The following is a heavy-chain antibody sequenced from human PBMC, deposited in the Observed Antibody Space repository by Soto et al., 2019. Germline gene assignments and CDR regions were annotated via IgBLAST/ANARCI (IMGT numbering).Heavy chain of an antibody. D-gene: IGHD2-2*01. J-gene: IGHJ4*02. Sequence: GESLKISCAASGFTFSSYAMSWVRQAPGKGLEWVSAISGSGGSTYYADSVKGRFTISRDNSKNTLYLQMNSLRAEDTAVYYCRQFIVVVPAATGYWGQGTLVTVSS. CDR3: RQFIVVVPAATGY. V-gene: IGHV3-23*01. CDR2: ISGSGGST. CDR1: GFTFSSYA.